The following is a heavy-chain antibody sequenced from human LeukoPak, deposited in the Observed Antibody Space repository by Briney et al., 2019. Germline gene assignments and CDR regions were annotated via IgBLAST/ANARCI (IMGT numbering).Heavy chain of an antibody. V-gene: IGHV4-4*07. D-gene: IGHD3-22*01. J-gene: IGHJ3*02. CDR3: ARVPDYYDSSGYSIHDAFDI. CDR2: IYTSGST. CDR1: GGSISSYY. Sequence: SETLSLTCTVSGGSISSYYWSWIRQPAGKGLEWIGRIYTSGSTTYNPSLKSRVTMSVDTSKNQFSLKLSSVTAADTAVYYCARVPDYYDSSGYSIHDAFDIWGQGTMVTVSS.